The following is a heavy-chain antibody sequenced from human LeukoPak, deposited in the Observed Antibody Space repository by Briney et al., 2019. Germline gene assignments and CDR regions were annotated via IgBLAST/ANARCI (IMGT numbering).Heavy chain of an antibody. V-gene: IGHV5-51*01. Sequence: GESLQISCKGSGYSFTSYWIGWVRQMPGKGLEWMGIIYPGDSDTRYSPSFQGQVTISADKSISTAYLQWSSLKASDTAMYYCARVDYSNYYYYYGMDVWGQGTTVTVSS. CDR3: ARVDYSNYYYYYGMDV. CDR2: IYPGDSDT. J-gene: IGHJ6*02. D-gene: IGHD4-4*01. CDR1: GYSFTSYW.